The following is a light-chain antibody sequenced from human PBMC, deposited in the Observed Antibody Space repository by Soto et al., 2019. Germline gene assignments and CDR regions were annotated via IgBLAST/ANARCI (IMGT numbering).Light chain of an antibody. CDR3: ATWDDSMNVV. V-gene: IGLV1-44*01. CDR2: TNN. CDR1: SSNFGSNT. Sequence: QSVLTQPPSASGTPGQRVTISCSGSSSNFGSNTVNWYQQLPGAAPKLLIYTNNERPSGVPDRSSGSKSGTSASLAISGLQSDDEADYYCATWDDSMNVVFGGGTKVTVL. J-gene: IGLJ2*01.